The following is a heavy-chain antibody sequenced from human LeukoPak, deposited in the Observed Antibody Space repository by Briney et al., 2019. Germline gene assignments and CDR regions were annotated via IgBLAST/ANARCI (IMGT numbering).Heavy chain of an antibody. Sequence: ASVKVSCKASGYTFIGFYMHWVRQAPGQGLEWMGWINPNSGGTNYAQKFQGRVTMTRDTSISTAYMELSRLRSDDTAVYYCARDRSRIVGATPYLYYFDYWGQGTLVTVSS. J-gene: IGHJ4*02. D-gene: IGHD1-26*01. CDR3: ARDRSRIVGATPYLYYFDY. V-gene: IGHV1-2*02. CDR2: INPNSGGT. CDR1: GYTFIGFY.